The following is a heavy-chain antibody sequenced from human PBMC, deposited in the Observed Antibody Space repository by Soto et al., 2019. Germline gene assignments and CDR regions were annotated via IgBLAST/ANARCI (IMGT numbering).Heavy chain of an antibody. V-gene: IGHV3-30*18. CDR1: GFTFSSYG. CDR3: AKDEDSGSYQLDY. Sequence: QVQLVESGGGVVQPGRSLRLSCAASGFTFSSYGMHWVRQAPGKGLEWVAVISYDGSNKYYADSVKGRFTISRDNSKNTLYLQMNSLTAEDTAVYYCAKDEDSGSYQLDYWGQGTLVTVSS. D-gene: IGHD1-26*01. CDR2: ISYDGSNK. J-gene: IGHJ4*02.